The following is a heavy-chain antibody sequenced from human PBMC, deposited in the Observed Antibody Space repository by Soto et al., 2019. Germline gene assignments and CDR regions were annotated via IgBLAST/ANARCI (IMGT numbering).Heavy chain of an antibody. V-gene: IGHV4-39*02. J-gene: IGHJ6*02. CDR2: IYYSGST. CDR3: AREEAAGGFSYYYYYGMDV. D-gene: IGHD6-13*01. Sequence: SETLSLTCTVSGGSISSSIYYWVWIRQPPGKVLEWIGSIYYSGSTYYNPSLKSRVTISVDTSKNQFSLKLSSVTAADTAVYYCAREEAAGGFSYYYYYGMDVWGQGTTVTVSS. CDR1: GGSISSSIYY.